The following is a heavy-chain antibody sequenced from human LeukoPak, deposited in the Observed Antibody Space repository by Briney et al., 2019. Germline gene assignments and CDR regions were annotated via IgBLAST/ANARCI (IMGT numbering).Heavy chain of an antibody. Sequence: ASVKVSCTASGYTFTSYYMHWVRQAPGQGLEWMGIINPSGGSTSYAQKFQGRVTMTRDTSTSTVYMELSSLRSEDTAVYYCARVMRRYSYGPLFDYWGQGTLVTVSS. CDR3: ARVMRRYSYGPLFDY. V-gene: IGHV1-46*01. CDR2: INPSGGST. D-gene: IGHD5-18*01. CDR1: GYTFTSYY. J-gene: IGHJ4*02.